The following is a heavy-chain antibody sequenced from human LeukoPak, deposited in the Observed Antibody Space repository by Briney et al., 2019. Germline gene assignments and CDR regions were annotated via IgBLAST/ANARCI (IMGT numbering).Heavy chain of an antibody. CDR1: GGSISSYY. J-gene: IGHJ4*02. CDR2: IYYSGST. CDR3: ARRSTYYYDNSGYYYDY. Sequence: SETLFLTCTVSGGSISSYYWSWIRQPPGKGLEWIGYIYYSGSTNYNPSLKSRVTISVDTSKNQFSLKLSSVTAADTAVYYCARRSTYYYDNSGYYYDYWGQGTLVTVSS. V-gene: IGHV4-59*08. D-gene: IGHD3-22*01.